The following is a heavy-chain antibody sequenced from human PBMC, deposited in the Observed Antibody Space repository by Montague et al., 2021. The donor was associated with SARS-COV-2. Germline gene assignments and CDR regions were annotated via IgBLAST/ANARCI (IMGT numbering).Heavy chain of an antibody. CDR1: GGSITNNIDY. Sequence: SETLSLTCTVSGGSITNNIDYWAWIRRPPGKGLEWIGGIYYTGNTYYNPSLKSRVTISVVTSKNHFTLKLSSVTAAETAVYYCARLKRYFDSSGSPSAFDFWGQGTKVTVSS. V-gene: IGHV4-39*02. D-gene: IGHD3-22*01. J-gene: IGHJ3*01. CDR2: IYYTGNT. CDR3: ARLKRYFDSSGSPSAFDF.